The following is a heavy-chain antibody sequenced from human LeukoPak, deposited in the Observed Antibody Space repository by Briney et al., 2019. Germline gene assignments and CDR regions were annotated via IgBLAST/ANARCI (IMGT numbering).Heavy chain of an antibody. CDR2: IYYSGST. CDR1: GGSISCSSYY. V-gene: IGHV4-39*01. J-gene: IGHJ4*02. Sequence: SETLSLTCTVSGGSISCSSYYWGWIRQPPWKGLEWIGSIYYSGSTYYNPSLKSRVTISVDTSKNQFSLKLTSVTAADTAVYYCARRLARTEDYWGQGTLVTVSS. CDR3: ARRLARTEDY. D-gene: IGHD2-8*02.